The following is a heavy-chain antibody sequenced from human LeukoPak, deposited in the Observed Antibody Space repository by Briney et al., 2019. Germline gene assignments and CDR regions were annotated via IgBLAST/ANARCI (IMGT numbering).Heavy chain of an antibody. D-gene: IGHD6-19*01. V-gene: IGHV3-7*01. Sequence: GGSLRLSCAASGFTFSSYWMSWVRQAPGKGLEWVANIKQDGSEKYYVDSVKGRFTISRDNAKNSLYLQMNSLRAEDTAVYYCARHAGSGWPYYYYYYGMDVWGQGTTVTVSS. J-gene: IGHJ6*02. CDR3: ARHAGSGWPYYYYYYGMDV. CDR1: GFTFSSYW. CDR2: IKQDGSEK.